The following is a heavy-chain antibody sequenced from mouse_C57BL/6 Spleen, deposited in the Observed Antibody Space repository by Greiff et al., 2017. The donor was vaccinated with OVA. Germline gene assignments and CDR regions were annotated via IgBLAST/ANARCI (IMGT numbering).Heavy chain of an antibody. Sequence: EVQLQQSGPELVKPGASVKISCKASGYTFTDYYMNWVKQSHGKSLEWIGAINPNNGGTSYNQKFKGKATLTVDKSSSTAYRELRSLTSEDSAVYYCARKGTTVVDYWGQGTTLTVSS. D-gene: IGHD1-1*01. CDR2: INPNNGGT. J-gene: IGHJ2*01. CDR1: GYTFTDYY. CDR3: ARKGTTVVDY. V-gene: IGHV1-26*01.